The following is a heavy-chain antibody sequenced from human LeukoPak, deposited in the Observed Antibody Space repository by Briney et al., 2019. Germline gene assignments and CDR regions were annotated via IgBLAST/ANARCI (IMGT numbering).Heavy chain of an antibody. J-gene: IGHJ4*02. V-gene: IGHV3-23*01. D-gene: IGHD2-21*02. CDR3: AKSHHVTAIDY. CDR1: GFIFSSFG. CDR2: ISGSGART. Sequence: GGSLRLSCTASGFIFSSFGMSWVRQAPGKGLEWVSAISGSGARTYYAASVKGRFSISRDNSKSALYLQMGSLRAEDTAVYYCAKSHHVTAIDYWGQGTLVTVSS.